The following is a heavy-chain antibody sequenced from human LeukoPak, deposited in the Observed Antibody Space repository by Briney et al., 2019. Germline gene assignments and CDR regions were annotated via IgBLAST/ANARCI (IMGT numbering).Heavy chain of an antibody. D-gene: IGHD2-21*01. CDR2: IYSGGST. CDR3: VRNSGELGA. CDR1: GFTVSNNY. J-gene: IGHJ5*02. Sequence: GGSLRLSCAASGFTVSNNYMSWVRRAAGKGLEWVALIYSGGSTYYADSVKGRFTISRDNSKNTLHLQMNSLRAEDTAVYYCVRNSGELGAWGQGTLVTVPS. V-gene: IGHV3-53*01.